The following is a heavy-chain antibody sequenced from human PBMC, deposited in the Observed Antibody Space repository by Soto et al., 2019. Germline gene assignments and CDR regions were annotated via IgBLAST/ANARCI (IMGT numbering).Heavy chain of an antibody. D-gene: IGHD2-2*01. Sequence: SVKVPCKDCRYSFTNYAIHWVRESAAKTRKWMGWINAGNGNTKYSQKLQGRVTITRNTSASTAYMELSSLRSEDTAVYYCARDACSGTSCHTQENYYGMDAWGQGTMVTVSS. J-gene: IGHJ6*02. V-gene: IGHV1-3*01. CDR2: INAGNGNT. CDR1: RYSFTNYA. CDR3: ARDACSGTSCHTQENYYGMDA.